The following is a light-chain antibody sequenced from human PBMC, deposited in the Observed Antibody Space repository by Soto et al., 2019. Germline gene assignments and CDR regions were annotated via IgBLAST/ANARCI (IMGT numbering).Light chain of an antibody. J-gene: IGKJ1*01. V-gene: IGKV1-5*01. Sequence: DIQMNQSPSTLSASVGDRVTITCRASQSISSWLAWYQQKPGKAPKLLIYDASSVESGAPSRFNGSGSGTEFTPTIRSLQPDGFATYYCQQYNSYWTFGQGTKVEIQ. CDR3: QQYNSYWT. CDR2: DAS. CDR1: QSISSW.